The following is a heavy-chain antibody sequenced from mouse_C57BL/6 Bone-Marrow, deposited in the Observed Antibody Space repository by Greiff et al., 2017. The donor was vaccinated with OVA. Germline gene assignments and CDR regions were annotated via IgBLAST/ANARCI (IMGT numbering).Heavy chain of an antibody. CDR2: INPSNGGT. CDR3: ARGRYDYNALLYYFDC. J-gene: IGHJ2*01. D-gene: IGHD2-4*01. V-gene: IGHV1-53*01. Sequence: VQLQQPGTELVKPGASVKLSCKASGYTFTSYWMHWVKQRPGQGLEWIGNINPSNGGTNYNEKFKSKAKLTVDNSSSTAYMKLSSLTSEDSSVYYCARGRYDYNALLYYFDCWGQGTTLTVSS. CDR1: GYTFTSYW.